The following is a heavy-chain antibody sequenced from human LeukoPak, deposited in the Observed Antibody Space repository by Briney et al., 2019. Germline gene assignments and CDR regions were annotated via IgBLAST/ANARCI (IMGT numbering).Heavy chain of an antibody. D-gene: IGHD3-10*01. CDR1: GGSISSSSYY. J-gene: IGHJ5*02. CDR2: IYYSGST. Sequence: SETLSLTCTVSGGSISSSSYYWGWIRQPPGKGLEWIGSIYYSGSTYYNPSLKSRVTISVDTSKNQFSLKLSSVTAADTAVYYCARVKVPWRGSGSYSVYNWFDPWGQGTLVTVSS. CDR3: ARVKVPWRGSGSYSVYNWFDP. V-gene: IGHV4-39*07.